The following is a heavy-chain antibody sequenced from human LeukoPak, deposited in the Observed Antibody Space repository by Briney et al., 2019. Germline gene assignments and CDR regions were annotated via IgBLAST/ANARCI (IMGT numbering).Heavy chain of an antibody. CDR1: GFTFSDYY. Sequence: KPGGSLRLSCAASGFTFSDYYMSWIRQAPGKGLEWVSYISSSGSTIYYADSVKGRFTISRDNAKNSLYLQMNSLRAEDTAVYYCARDIPYYDFWSGYYGPYYYYMDVWGKGTTVTVSS. D-gene: IGHD3-3*01. J-gene: IGHJ6*03. V-gene: IGHV3-11*04. CDR2: ISSSGSTI. CDR3: ARDIPYYDFWSGYYGPYYYYMDV.